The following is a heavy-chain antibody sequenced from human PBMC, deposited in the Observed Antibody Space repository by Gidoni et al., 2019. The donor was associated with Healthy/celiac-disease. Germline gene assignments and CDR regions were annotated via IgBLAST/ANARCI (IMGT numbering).Heavy chain of an antibody. CDR2: INPNSGGT. CDR1: GYTFTGSY. V-gene: IGHV1-2*02. Sequence: QVQLVQSGAEVKKPGASVKVSCKASGYTFTGSYMHWVRQAPGQGLEWMGWINPNSGGTNYAQKFQGRVTMTRDTSISTAYMELSRLRSDDTAVYYCARTPTPYYDFWSGPTCYFDYWGQGTLVTVSS. D-gene: IGHD3-3*01. CDR3: ARTPTPYYDFWSGPTCYFDY. J-gene: IGHJ4*02.